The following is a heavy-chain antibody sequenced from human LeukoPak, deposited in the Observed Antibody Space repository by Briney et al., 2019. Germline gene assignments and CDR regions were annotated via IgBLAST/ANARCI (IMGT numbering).Heavy chain of an antibody. CDR3: ARVPTVTGYYYGMDV. V-gene: IGHV1-46*01. CDR2: LKSSGGIT. J-gene: IGHJ6*02. CDR1: GYIFSSYY. D-gene: IGHD4-17*01. Sequence: GASVKVSCKATGYIFSSYYMHWVRQAPGQGLEWMGILKSSGGITEFAPKFQGRVTLTRDTSTNTVYMELSSLRSDDAAVYYCARVPTVTGYYYGMDVWGQGTTVTVSS.